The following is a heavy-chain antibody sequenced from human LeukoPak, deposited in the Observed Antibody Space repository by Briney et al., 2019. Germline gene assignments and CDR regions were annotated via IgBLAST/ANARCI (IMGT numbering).Heavy chain of an antibody. Sequence: ASVKVSCKASGYIFTGYYMHWVRQAPGQGLEWMGWVNPASGGTNYAQKFQGRVTMTRDTSIATAYMELNELTSDDTAVYYCAGQKDPRPIDYWGQGTLVTVSS. CDR1: GYIFTGYY. CDR3: AGQKDPRPIDY. J-gene: IGHJ4*02. CDR2: VNPASGGT. V-gene: IGHV1-2*02.